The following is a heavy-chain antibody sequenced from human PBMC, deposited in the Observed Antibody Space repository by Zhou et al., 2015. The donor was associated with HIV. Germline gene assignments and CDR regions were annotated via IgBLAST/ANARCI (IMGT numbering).Heavy chain of an antibody. D-gene: IGHD2-21*02. CDR2: IIPFFGTA. V-gene: IGHV1-69*06. J-gene: IGHJ4*02. Sequence: QVQLVQSGAEVKKPGSSVKVSCKASGGTFSKYGISWVRQAPGQGLEWMGGIIPFFGTASYAHKFQGRVTITADKSTNTAYMEVSSLRSEDTAAYYCAREIICGGDCYSEGGYYFDYWGQGTLVTVSS. CDR1: GGTFSKYG. CDR3: AREIICGGDCYSEGGYYFDY.